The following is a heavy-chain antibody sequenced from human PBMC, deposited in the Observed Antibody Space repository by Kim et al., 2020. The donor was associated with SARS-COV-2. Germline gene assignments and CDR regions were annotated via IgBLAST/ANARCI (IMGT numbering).Heavy chain of an antibody. Sequence: YKYYADSVKGRFTISRDNAKNSLYLQMNSLRAEDTAVYYCAGDMAVADDYWGQGTLVTVSS. CDR2: YK. CDR3: AGDMAVADDY. D-gene: IGHD6-19*01. V-gene: IGHV3-21*01. J-gene: IGHJ4*02.